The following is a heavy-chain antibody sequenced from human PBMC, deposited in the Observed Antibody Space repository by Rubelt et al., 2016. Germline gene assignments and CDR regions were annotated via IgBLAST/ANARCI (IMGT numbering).Heavy chain of an antibody. CDR2: IKHSGRT. J-gene: IGHJ6*02. V-gene: IGHV4-34*01. Sequence: QVQLQQWGAGLLKPSETLSLTCAVYGGSFSGYYWSWIRQPPGKGLEWIGEIKHSGRTNYNPSLKSRVTISVDTSKHQFSLKRSSVTAADTAVYYCARGRRCSSSWLGRDYYGMDVWSQGTTVTVSS. D-gene: IGHD6-13*01. CDR3: ARGRRCSSSWLGRDYYGMDV. CDR1: GGSFSGYY.